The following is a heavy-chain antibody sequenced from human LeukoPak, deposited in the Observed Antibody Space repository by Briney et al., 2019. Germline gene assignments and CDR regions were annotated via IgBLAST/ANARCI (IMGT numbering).Heavy chain of an antibody. CDR1: GGTFSSYA. V-gene: IGHV1-69*05. J-gene: IGHJ5*01. CDR2: IIPIFGTA. Sequence: SVTVSCKASGGTFSSYAISWVRQAPGQGLEWMGGIIPIFGTANYAQKFQGRVTITTDESTSTAYMELSSLRSEDTAVYYCARGYYYDSSGRNWFDSWGQGTLVTVSS. D-gene: IGHD3-22*01. CDR3: ARGYYYDSSGRNWFDS.